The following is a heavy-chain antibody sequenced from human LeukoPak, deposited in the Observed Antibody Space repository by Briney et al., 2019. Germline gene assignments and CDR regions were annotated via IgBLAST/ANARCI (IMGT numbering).Heavy chain of an antibody. CDR3: GMSGDRVPLQDDVFDV. CDR1: GYSFTSYC. D-gene: IGHD1-26*01. V-gene: IGHV5-51*01. Sequence: GESLKISCKVSGYSFTSYCIGWVRQMPGKGLEWMGIIYPGDSGPTYSPSFQGQVTISVDKSIDTAYLQWSSLQASDTAMYYCGMSGDRVPLQDDVFDVWGQGAMVTVST. J-gene: IGHJ3*01. CDR2: IYPGDSGP.